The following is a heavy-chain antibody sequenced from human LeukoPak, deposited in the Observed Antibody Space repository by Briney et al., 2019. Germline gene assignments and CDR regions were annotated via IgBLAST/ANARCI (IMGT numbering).Heavy chain of an antibody. Sequence: GGSLRLSCAASGFTFSDYYMSWIRQAPGKGLEWVSYISSSGSTIYYADSVKGRFTIPRDNAKNSLYLQMNSLRAEDTAVYYCARGGITMIVVAFQHWGQGTLVTVSS. V-gene: IGHV3-11*04. D-gene: IGHD3-22*01. J-gene: IGHJ1*01. CDR1: GFTFSDYY. CDR3: ARGGITMIVVAFQH. CDR2: ISSSGSTI.